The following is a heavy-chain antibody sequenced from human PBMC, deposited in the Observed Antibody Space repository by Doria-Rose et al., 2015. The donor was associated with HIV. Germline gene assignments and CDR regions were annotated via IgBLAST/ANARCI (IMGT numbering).Heavy chain of an antibody. CDR3: ARIKSSRWYHKYYFDF. V-gene: IGHV2-26*01. Sequence: QITLKESGPVLVKPTETLTLTCTVSGVSLSSPGMGVSWLRQPPGKALEWLAEIFSDDERSYKTSLNSRLNISRGTSKSQVVLIMTDMDPVDTATYYCARIKSSRWYHKYYFDFWGQGTLVIVSA. CDR2: IFSDDER. J-gene: IGHJ4*02. CDR1: GVSLSSPGMG. D-gene: IGHD6-13*01.